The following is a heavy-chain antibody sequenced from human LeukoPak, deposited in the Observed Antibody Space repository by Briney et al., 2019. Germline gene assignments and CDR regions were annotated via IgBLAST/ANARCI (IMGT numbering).Heavy chain of an antibody. CDR1: GFTFSSYA. CDR3: AKDVLLQRAFDI. J-gene: IGHJ3*02. Sequence: GGSLRLSCAASGFTFSSYAMSWVRQAPGKGLEWVSAISGSGGSTYYADSVKGRFTISRDNSKNTLYLQMNSLRAKDTAVYYCAKDVLLQRAFDIWGQGTMVTVSS. V-gene: IGHV3-23*01. CDR2: ISGSGGST. D-gene: IGHD2-21*01.